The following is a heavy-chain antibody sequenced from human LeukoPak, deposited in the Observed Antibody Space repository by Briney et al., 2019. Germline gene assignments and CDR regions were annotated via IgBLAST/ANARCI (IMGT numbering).Heavy chain of an antibody. D-gene: IGHD1-26*01. CDR3: ARESSGRSLNY. CDR1: GFNFMW. Sequence: GGSLRLSCAVSGFNFMWMSWFRLAPGKGLEWVANINEDGTGKYYVDSVKGRFTLSRDTAENSLYLQMNSLRAEDTGIYYCARESSGRSLNYWGQGTQVTVSS. J-gene: IGHJ4*02. CDR2: INEDGTGK. V-gene: IGHV3-7*01.